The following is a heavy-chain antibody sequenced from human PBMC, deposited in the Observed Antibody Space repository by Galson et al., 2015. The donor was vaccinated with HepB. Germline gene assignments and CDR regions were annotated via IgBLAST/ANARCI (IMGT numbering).Heavy chain of an antibody. CDR3: ARGTTGCSSSWYRVNDAFDI. J-gene: IGHJ3*02. CDR1: GGSFSGYS. V-gene: IGHV4-34*01. CDR2: INHSGST. D-gene: IGHD6-13*01. Sequence: PSETLSLTCAVYGGSFSGYSWSWIRQPPGKGLEWIGEINHSGSTNYNPSLKSRVTISVDTSKNQFSLKLSSVTAADTAVYYCARGTTGCSSSWYRVNDAFDIWGQGTMVTVSS.